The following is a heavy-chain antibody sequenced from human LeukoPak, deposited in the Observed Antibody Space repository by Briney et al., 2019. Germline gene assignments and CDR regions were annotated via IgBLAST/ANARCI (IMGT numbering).Heavy chain of an antibody. Sequence: PSETLSLTCTVSGGSISSYYWSWIRQPAGKGLEWIGRIYTSGSTNYNPSLKSRVTMSVDTSKNQFSLKLSSVTAADTAVYYCARTVFEGWLPIPYYFDYWGQGTLVTVSS. CDR3: ARTVFEGWLPIPYYFDY. J-gene: IGHJ4*02. D-gene: IGHD6-19*01. CDR2: IYTSGST. CDR1: GGSISSYY. V-gene: IGHV4-4*07.